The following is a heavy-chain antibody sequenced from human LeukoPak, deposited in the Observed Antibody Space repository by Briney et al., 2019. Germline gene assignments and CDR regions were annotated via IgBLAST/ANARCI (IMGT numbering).Heavy chain of an antibody. CDR3: ARGSVDIVATIGGGYYYYYMDV. Sequence: TSQTLSLTCTVSGGSISSGDYYWSWIRQPPGKGLEWIGYIYYSKSTYYNPSLKSRVTISVDTSKNQFSLKLSSVTAADTAVYYCARGSVDIVATIGGGYYYYYMDVWGKGTTVTVSS. J-gene: IGHJ6*03. V-gene: IGHV4-30-4*08. CDR1: GGSISSGDYY. D-gene: IGHD5-12*01. CDR2: IYYSKST.